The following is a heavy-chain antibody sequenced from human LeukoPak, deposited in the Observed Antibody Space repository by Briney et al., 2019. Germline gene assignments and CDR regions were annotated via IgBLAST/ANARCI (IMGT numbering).Heavy chain of an antibody. CDR3: ARDPGGSYYSSGFSDY. CDR2: ISAYNGNT. Sequence: GASVKVSCKASGYTFTSYGISWVRQAPGQGLEWMGWISAYNGNTNHAQKLQGRVTMTTDTSTSTAYMELRSLRSDDTAVYYCARDPGGSYYSSGFSDYWGQGTLVTVSS. J-gene: IGHJ4*02. V-gene: IGHV1-18*01. D-gene: IGHD1-26*01. CDR1: GYTFTSYG.